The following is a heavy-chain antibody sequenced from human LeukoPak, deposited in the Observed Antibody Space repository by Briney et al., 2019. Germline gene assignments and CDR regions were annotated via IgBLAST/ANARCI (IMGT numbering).Heavy chain of an antibody. Sequence: GGSLRLSCAASGFTFSSYWMSWVRQAPGKGLEWVANIKQDGSEKYYVDSVKGRFTISRDNAKNSLYLQMNSLRAKDTAVYYCARDVVIGTYYYYGMDVWGQGTTVTVSS. J-gene: IGHJ6*02. CDR1: GFTFSSYW. V-gene: IGHV3-7*01. D-gene: IGHD3-22*01. CDR2: IKQDGSEK. CDR3: ARDVVIGTYYYYGMDV.